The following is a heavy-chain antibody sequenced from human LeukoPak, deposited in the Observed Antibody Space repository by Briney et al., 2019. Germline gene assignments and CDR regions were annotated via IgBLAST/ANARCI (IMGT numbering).Heavy chain of an antibody. Sequence: ASVKVSCKASGYTFTSYDINWARQATGQGLEWMGWMNPNSGNTGYAQKFQGRVTMTRNTSISTAYMELSSLRSEDTAVYYCARGLLSSGWYEFFDYWGQGTLVTVSS. J-gene: IGHJ4*02. CDR1: GYTFTSYD. V-gene: IGHV1-8*01. D-gene: IGHD6-19*01. CDR3: ARGLLSSGWYEFFDY. CDR2: MNPNSGNT.